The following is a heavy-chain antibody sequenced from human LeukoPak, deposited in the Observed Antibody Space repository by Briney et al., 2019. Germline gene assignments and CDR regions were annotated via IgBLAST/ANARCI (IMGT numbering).Heavy chain of an antibody. CDR1: GGSISRYY. V-gene: IGHV4-59*01. D-gene: IGHD3-22*01. J-gene: IGHJ4*02. CDR2: IYYSGST. CDR3: ARDNGSGYYYDY. Sequence: SETLSLTCTVSGGSISRYYWSWSRQPPGKGLEWIGYIYYSGSTNYNPSLKSRVTMSVDTSKNQFSLKLSSVTAADTAVYYCARDNGSGYYYDYWGQGTLVTVSS.